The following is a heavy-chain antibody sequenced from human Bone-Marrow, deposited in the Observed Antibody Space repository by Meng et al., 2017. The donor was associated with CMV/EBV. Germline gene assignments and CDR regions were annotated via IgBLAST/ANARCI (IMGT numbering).Heavy chain of an antibody. J-gene: IGHJ4*02. D-gene: IGHD3-3*01. CDR2: IYYSGST. Sequence: SETLSLTCTVSGGSISSSSYYWGWIRQPPGKGLEWIGSIYYSGSTYYNPSLKSRVTISVDTSKNQFSLKLSSVTAADTAVYYCASYDFWSGYYFDYWGQGTLVTVPS. V-gene: IGHV4-39*07. CDR1: GGSISSSSYY. CDR3: ASYDFWSGYYFDY.